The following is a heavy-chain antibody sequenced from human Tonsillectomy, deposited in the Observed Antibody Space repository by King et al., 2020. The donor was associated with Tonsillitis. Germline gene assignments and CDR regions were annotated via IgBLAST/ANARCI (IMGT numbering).Heavy chain of an antibody. J-gene: IGHJ5*02. Sequence: VQLQQWGAGLLKPSETLSLTCAVYGGSFSGYYWSWIRQPPGKGLEWIGEINHSGSTNYNPSLKSRVTISVDTSKNQFSLKLSSGTAADPAVYYCAVWSGYSTPSNWFDPWGQGTLVTGSS. D-gene: IGHD3-3*01. V-gene: IGHV4-34*01. CDR1: GGSFSGYY. CDR2: INHSGST. CDR3: AVWSGYSTPSNWFDP.